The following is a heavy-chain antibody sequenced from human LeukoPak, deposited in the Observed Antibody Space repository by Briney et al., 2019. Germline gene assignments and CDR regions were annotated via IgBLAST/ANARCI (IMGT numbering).Heavy chain of an antibody. CDR2: IYYSGST. J-gene: IGHJ2*01. CDR1: GGPISSSF. V-gene: IGHV4-59*01. Sequence: PSETLSLTCTVSGGPISSSFWSWIRQPPGKGLEWIGHIYYSGSTNYNPSLKSRLTISVDTSKNQFSLKLSSVTAADTAVYSCARRGANSGSYSHFDLWGRGTLVTVSA. D-gene: IGHD1-26*01. CDR3: ARRGANSGSYSHFDL.